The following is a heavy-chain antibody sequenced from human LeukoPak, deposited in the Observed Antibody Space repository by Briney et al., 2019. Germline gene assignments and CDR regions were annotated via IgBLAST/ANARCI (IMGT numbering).Heavy chain of an antibody. J-gene: IGHJ5*02. CDR3: AREGYSSSLDWFDP. D-gene: IGHD6-13*01. Sequence: LQTLSLTSAISVVSVSSISAAWNWVRQSPPRGLEWLGRTYYRFKWYNAYGVSVKSRIPINTDTSKNQFSLQLNSVTPEDTAVYYCAREGYSSSLDWFDPWGQGTLVTVSS. CDR1: VVSVSSISAA. CDR2: TYYRFKWYN. V-gene: IGHV6-1*01.